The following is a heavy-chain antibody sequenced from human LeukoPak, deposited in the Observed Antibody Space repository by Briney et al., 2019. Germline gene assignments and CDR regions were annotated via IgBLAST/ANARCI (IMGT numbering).Heavy chain of an antibody. J-gene: IGHJ3*01. Sequence: PGGSLRLSCAASGFTFSSYWMSWVRQAPGKGLEWVANIKKDGSETYYLDSVKGRFTVSRDNAKNSLYLQMNSLRAEDTAVYFCARAPLGRNCSAGICFSSPGAFDFWGQGTMVTVSS. CDR3: ARAPLGRNCSAGICFSSPGAFDF. D-gene: IGHD2-15*01. CDR1: GFTFSSYW. CDR2: IKKDGSET. V-gene: IGHV3-7*01.